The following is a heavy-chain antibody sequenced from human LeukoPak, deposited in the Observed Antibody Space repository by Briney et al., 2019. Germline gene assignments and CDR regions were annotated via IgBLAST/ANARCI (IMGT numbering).Heavy chain of an antibody. CDR2: IYYSGST. Sequence: SETLSLTCTVSGGSISSYYWSWIRQPPGKGLEWIGYIYYSGSTNYNPSLKSRITISVDTSKYQFSLKLSSVTAADTAVYYCARDMRYSSSWTEYYYGMDVWGQGTTVTVSS. V-gene: IGHV4-59*01. J-gene: IGHJ6*02. CDR1: GGSISSYY. CDR3: ARDMRYSSSWTEYYYGMDV. D-gene: IGHD6-13*01.